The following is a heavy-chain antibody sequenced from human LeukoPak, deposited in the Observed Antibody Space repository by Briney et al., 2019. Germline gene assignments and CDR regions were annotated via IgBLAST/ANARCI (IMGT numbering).Heavy chain of an antibody. D-gene: IGHD5-18*01. V-gene: IGHV4-59*01. Sequence: SETLSLTCTVSGGSIRSYYWTWIRQTPGKGLEWSGYIFYSGSTNYNPSLKSRVTISVDTSKNQSSLKLPSVTAADTAIYYCARVTQSHYMDLWAQGTTVPVSS. J-gene: IGHJ6*02. CDR3: ARVTQSHYMDL. CDR2: IFYSGST. CDR1: GGSIRSYY.